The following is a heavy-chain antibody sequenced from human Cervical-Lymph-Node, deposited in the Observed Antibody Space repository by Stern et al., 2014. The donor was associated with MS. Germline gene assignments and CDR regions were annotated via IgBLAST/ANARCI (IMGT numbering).Heavy chain of an antibody. CDR1: GYTFTSYA. Sequence: VQLVQSGAEVKKPGASVKVSCKASGYTFTSYAMHCVRPAPGQRREWMGWINAGNGNKKYSQKFQGRVTITRDTSASTAYMELSSLRSEDTAVYYCATVAAAANWFDPWGQGTLVTVSS. V-gene: IGHV1-3*01. D-gene: IGHD6-13*01. CDR2: INAGNGNK. J-gene: IGHJ5*02. CDR3: ATVAAAANWFDP.